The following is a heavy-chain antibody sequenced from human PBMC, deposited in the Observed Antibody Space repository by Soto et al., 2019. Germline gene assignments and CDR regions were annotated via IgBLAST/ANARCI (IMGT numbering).Heavy chain of an antibody. CDR1: GFTFNNYA. D-gene: IGHD3-10*01. CDR3: VRDYYHVSGSYYDIPLDY. V-gene: IGHV3-23*01. CDR2: VLQSGSGT. J-gene: IGHJ4*02. Sequence: EVQLLESGGGLVQPGGSLRLSCAASGFTFNNYAMTWVRQAPGKGLEWVSTVLQSGSGTYYADSVRGRFIISRDNSKNTLYLKMNSLRAEDTAVYHCVRDYYHVSGSYYDIPLDYWGQGTLVTVSS.